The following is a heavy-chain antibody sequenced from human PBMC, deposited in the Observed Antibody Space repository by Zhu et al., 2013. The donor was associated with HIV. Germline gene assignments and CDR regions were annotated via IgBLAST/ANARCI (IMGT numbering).Heavy chain of an antibody. CDR3: AKDMPPGHCSGGSCYRYYGMDV. D-gene: IGHD2-15*01. Sequence: EVQLVESGGGLVQPGRSLRLSCAASGFTFDDYAMHWVRQAPGKGLEWVSGISWNSGSIGYADSVKGRFTISRDNAKNSLYLQMNSLRAEDTALYYCAKDMPPGHCSGGSCYRYYGMDVWGQGTTVTVSS. J-gene: IGHJ6*02. CDR1: GFTFDDYA. V-gene: IGHV3-9*01. CDR2: ISWNSGSI.